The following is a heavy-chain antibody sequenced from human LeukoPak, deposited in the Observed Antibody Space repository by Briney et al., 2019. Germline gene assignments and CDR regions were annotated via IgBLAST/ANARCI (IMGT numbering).Heavy chain of an antibody. D-gene: IGHD2-2*01. CDR3: ARDQEEDIVVVPAAY. Sequence: GGSLRLSCAASGFTFSSYSMNWVRQAPGKGLEWVSSISSSSSYIYYADSVKGRFTISRDNAKNSLYLQMNSLRAEDTAVYYCARDQEEDIVVVPAAYWGQGTLVTVSS. CDR1: GFTFSSYS. CDR2: ISSSSSYI. V-gene: IGHV3-21*01. J-gene: IGHJ4*02.